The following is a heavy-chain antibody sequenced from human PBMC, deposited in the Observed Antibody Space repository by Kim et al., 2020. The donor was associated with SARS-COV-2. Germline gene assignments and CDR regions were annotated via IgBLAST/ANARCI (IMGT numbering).Heavy chain of an antibody. D-gene: IGHD2-15*01. V-gene: IGHV4-4*02. CDR2: HSGST. CDR3: ARGTPAD. J-gene: IGHJ4*02. Sequence: HSGSTTYNPSLKSRVTISVDKSKNQFSLKLSSVTAADTAVYYCARGTPADWGQGTLVTVSS.